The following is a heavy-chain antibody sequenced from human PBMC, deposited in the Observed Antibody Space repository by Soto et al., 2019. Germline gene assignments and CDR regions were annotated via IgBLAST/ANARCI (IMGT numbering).Heavy chain of an antibody. J-gene: IGHJ4*02. V-gene: IGHV1-24*01. CDR2: FDPEDGET. CDR3: ATADGLRLLEWLPRPLDY. CDR1: GYTLTELS. Sequence: ASVKVSCKVSGYTLTELSMHWVRQAPGKGLEWMGGFDPEDGETIYAQKFQGRVTTTEDTSTDTAYMELSSLRSEDTAVYYCATADGLRLLEWLPRPLDYWGQGTLVTVSS. D-gene: IGHD3-3*01.